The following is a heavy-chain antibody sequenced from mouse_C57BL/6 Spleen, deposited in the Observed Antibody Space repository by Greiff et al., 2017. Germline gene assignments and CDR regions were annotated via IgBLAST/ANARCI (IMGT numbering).Heavy chain of an antibody. CDR2: INPSSGYT. CDR3: ARITTVVPFYAMDY. Sequence: QVQLQQSGAELARPGASVKMSCKASGYTFTSYTMHWVKQRPGQGLEWIGYINPSSGYTKYNQKFKDKATLTADKSSSTAYMQLSSLTSEDSAVYYCARITTVVPFYAMDYWGQGTSVTVSS. CDR1: GYTFTSYT. J-gene: IGHJ4*01. V-gene: IGHV1-4*01. D-gene: IGHD1-1*01.